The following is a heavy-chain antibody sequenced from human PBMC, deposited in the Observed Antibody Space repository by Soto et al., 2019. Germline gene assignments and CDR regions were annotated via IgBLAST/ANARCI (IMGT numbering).Heavy chain of an antibody. D-gene: IGHD1-20*01. CDR3: ARAPYQVYREMDV. CDR1: GGTFSSYA. CDR2: IIPIFGTA. J-gene: IGHJ6*02. V-gene: IGHV1-69*13. Sequence: AASVKVSCKASGGTFSSYAISWVRQAPGQGLEWMGGIIPIFGTANYAQKFQGRVTITADESTSTAYMELSSLRPEDTAVYYCARAPYQVYREMDVWGQGTTVTVSS.